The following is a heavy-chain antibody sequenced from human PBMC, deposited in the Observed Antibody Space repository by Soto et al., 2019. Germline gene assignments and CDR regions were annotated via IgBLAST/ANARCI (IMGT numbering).Heavy chain of an antibody. CDR1: GGSFSGYY. Sequence: PSETLSLTCAVYGGSFSGYYWSWIRQPPGKGLEWIGEINHSVSTNYNPSLKSRVTISVDTSKNQFSLKLSSVTAADTAVYYCARGSKIWFGEIGAFDIWGQGTMVTVSS. D-gene: IGHD3-10*01. V-gene: IGHV4-34*01. CDR3: ARGSKIWFGEIGAFDI. J-gene: IGHJ3*02. CDR2: INHSVST.